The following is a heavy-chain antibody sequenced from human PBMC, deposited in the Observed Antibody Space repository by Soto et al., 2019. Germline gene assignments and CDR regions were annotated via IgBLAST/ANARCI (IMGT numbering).Heavy chain of an antibody. V-gene: IGHV5-51*01. Sequence: GESLKISCKASRYIFPNYWIVWVRQLPGKGLELMGIIYPYDSDVKYIPSFEGQVTISVDKSISTAYLHWSSLKASDTATYYSARRGIAARVNTHYGMDVWGQGTTVTVSS. CDR2: IYPYDSDV. CDR3: ARRGIAARVNTHYGMDV. D-gene: IGHD6-6*01. CDR1: RYIFPNYW. J-gene: IGHJ6*02.